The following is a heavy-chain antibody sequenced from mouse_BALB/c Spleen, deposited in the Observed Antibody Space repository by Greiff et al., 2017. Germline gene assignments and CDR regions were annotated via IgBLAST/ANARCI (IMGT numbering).Heavy chain of an antibody. D-gene: IGHD2-1*01. J-gene: IGHJ4*01. V-gene: IGHV5-6-3*01. CDR3: ARGGNYRAMDY. Sequence: DVKLVESGGGLVQPGGSLKLSCAASGFTFSSYGMSWVRQTPDKRLELVATINSNGGSTYYPDSVKGRFTISRDNAKNTLYLQMSSLKSEDTAMYYCARGGNYRAMDYWGQGTSVTVSS. CDR1: GFTFSSYG. CDR2: INSNGGST.